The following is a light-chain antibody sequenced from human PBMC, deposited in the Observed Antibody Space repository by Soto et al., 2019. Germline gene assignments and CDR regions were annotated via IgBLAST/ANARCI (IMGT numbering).Light chain of an antibody. CDR2: GAS. CDR1: QSVSSSY. V-gene: IGKV3-20*01. Sequence: EIVLTQSPGTLSLSPGERATLSCRASQSVSSSYLAWYQQKPGQAPRLLIYGASSRATGIPDRFSGSGSGTDFTLTISRLEPEDVAVYYCQQYRSSLSFGGGTKVEIK. CDR3: QQYRSSLS. J-gene: IGKJ4*01.